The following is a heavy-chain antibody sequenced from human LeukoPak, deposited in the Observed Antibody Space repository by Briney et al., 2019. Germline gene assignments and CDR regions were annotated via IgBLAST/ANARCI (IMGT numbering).Heavy chain of an antibody. CDR1: GYSISSGYY. J-gene: IGHJ5*02. V-gene: IGHV4-38-2*01. D-gene: IGHD4-23*01. Sequence: PSETLSLTCAVFGYSISSGYYWGWIRPPPGKGLEWIGSMYHSGSTYYIPSLRSRVTISVDPSKNQFFLKLSSVTAADTAVYYCARHQTTVVTPLDPWGEGTLVTVSS. CDR2: MYHSGST. CDR3: ARHQTTVVTPLDP.